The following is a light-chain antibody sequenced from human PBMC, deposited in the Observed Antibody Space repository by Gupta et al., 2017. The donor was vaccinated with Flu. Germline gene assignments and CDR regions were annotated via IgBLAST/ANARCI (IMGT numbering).Light chain of an antibody. CDR2: NEH. V-gene: IGLV1-44*01. CDR1: TSNIGSNV. CDR3: AAWDATLSGLWV. Sequence: VTISCSGSTSNIGSNVVSWYQRLPATAPTLLIFNEHQRPSGIPDRFSGSTSWASASLATSGLQSEDEADYYCAAWDATLSGLWVIGGGTKLTVL. J-gene: IGLJ3*02.